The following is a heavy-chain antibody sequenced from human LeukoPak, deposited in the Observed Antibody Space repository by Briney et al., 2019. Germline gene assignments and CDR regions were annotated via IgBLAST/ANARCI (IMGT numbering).Heavy chain of an antibody. CDR1: GFSVSRNY. J-gene: IGHJ4*02. Sequence: GGSLRLSCAASGFSVSRNYMTWVRQAPGEGLEWVSLIYSGGSTSYADSVKGRFTISRDNSRNTLYLQMNSLRADDTAVYYCAKPVASSWYHFDYWGQGTLVTVSS. CDR3: AKPVASSWYHFDY. V-gene: IGHV3-53*01. D-gene: IGHD6-13*01. CDR2: IYSGGST.